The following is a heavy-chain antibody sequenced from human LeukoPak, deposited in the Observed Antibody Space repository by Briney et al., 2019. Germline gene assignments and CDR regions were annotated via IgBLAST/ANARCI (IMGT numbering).Heavy chain of an antibody. V-gene: IGHV1-69*04. CDR2: MIPIFGIA. CDR1: GGTFSSYA. D-gene: IGHD3-16*01. J-gene: IGHJ4*02. Sequence: SVKVSCKASGGTFSSYAISWVRQAPGQGLEWMGRMIPIFGIANYAQKFQGRVTITADKSTSTAYMELSSLRSEDTAVYYCARARGGSYFDYWGQGTLVTVSS. CDR3: ARARGGSYFDY.